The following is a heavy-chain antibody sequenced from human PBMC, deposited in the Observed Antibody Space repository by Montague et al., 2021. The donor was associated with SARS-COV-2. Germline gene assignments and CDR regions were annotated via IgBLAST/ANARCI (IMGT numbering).Heavy chain of an antibody. CDR1: GGSFSTYS. V-gene: IGHV4-34*01. J-gene: IGHJ6*03. D-gene: IGHD3-10*01. Sequence: SETLSLTCAVHGGSFSTYSWNWIRQPPGKGLEWIGGIHHGGSTNYYPSLKSRVTISADTSKNQFSLKLTSVAAADTAVYYCARLGDGVVPSPILGVGPYYSYYYMDVWGKGTTVTVSS. CDR2: IHHGGST. CDR3: ARLGDGVVPSPILGVGPYYSYYYMDV.